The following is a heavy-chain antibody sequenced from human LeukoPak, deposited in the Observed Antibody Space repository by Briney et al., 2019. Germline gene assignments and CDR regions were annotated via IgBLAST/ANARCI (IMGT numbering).Heavy chain of an antibody. J-gene: IGHJ4*02. D-gene: IGHD2-2*01. CDR2: IDSSSRYI. V-gene: IGHV3-21*01. CDR1: GFTFSSYN. CDR3: ARVGGHCTSTSCPPPDY. Sequence: GGSLRLSCAASGFTFSSYNMDWVRQAPGKGLEWVSFIDSSSRYIYQADSVKGRFTISRDNAKSSVFLQMNSLRAEDAAVYYCARVGGHCTSTSCPPPDYWGQGTLVTVSS.